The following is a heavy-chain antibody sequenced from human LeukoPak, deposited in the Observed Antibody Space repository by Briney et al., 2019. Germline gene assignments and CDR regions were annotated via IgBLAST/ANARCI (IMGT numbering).Heavy chain of an antibody. Sequence: ASVKVSCKASGGTFSSYAISWVRQAPGQGLEWMGRIIPLFGTANYAQKLQGRVTITTDESTSTAYMELSRLISKDTAVYYCARAQRGVASSSPFDYWGQGTLVTVSS. D-gene: IGHD6-6*01. CDR2: IIPLFGTA. CDR1: GGTFSSYA. V-gene: IGHV1-69*05. CDR3: ARAQRGVASSSPFDY. J-gene: IGHJ4*02.